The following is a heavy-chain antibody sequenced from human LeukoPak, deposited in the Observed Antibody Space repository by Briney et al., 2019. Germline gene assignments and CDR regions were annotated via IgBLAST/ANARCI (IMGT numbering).Heavy chain of an antibody. CDR3: ARVLGTMVRGVIFYFDY. Sequence: SETLSLTCTVSGGSISSSSYYWGWIRQPPGKGLEWIGSIYYSGSTYYNPSLKSRVTISVDTSKNQFSLKLSSVTAADTAVYYCARVLGTMVRGVIFYFDYWGQGTLVTVSS. V-gene: IGHV4-39*07. CDR2: IYYSGST. D-gene: IGHD3-10*01. J-gene: IGHJ4*02. CDR1: GGSISSSSYY.